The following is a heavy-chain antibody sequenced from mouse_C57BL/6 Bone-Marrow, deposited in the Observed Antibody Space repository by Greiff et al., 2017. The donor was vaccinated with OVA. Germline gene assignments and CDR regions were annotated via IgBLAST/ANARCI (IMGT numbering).Heavy chain of an antibody. D-gene: IGHD2-2*01. CDR2: IDPETGGT. V-gene: IGHV1-15*01. CDR3: TSIYYGYDRGY. CDR1: GYTFTDYE. Sequence: QVQLQQSGAELVRPGASVTLSCKASGYTFTDYEMHWVKQTPVHGLGWIGAIDPETGGTAYNQKFKGKAILTADKSSSTAYMELRSLTSEDSAVYYCTSIYYGYDRGYWGQGTTLTVSS. J-gene: IGHJ2*01.